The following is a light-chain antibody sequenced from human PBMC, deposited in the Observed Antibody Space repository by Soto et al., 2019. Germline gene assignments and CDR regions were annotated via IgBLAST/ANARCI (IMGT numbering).Light chain of an antibody. J-gene: IGKJ1*01. CDR3: QQFIDGWT. CDR2: DAS. CDR1: QSINNR. Sequence: IQMTQSPSTLSASIGDRVTITCRASQSINNRLAWYQQMPGKAPNLLIYDASSLESGVPSRFRGSGSETEFTLTISGLQPDDFATYYCQQFIDGWTFGQGTKGDIK. V-gene: IGKV1-5*01.